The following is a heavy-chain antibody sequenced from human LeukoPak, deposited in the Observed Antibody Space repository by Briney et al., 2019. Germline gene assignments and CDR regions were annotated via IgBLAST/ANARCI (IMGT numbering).Heavy chain of an antibody. J-gene: IGHJ4*02. D-gene: IGHD3-10*02. Sequence: PGGSLRLFCTASGFSFSSYAMSWVRRAPGKGLEWVGFIRNKVYGGTTEYAASVKGRFTISKDHSKSVAYLQMSSLNTEDTAVYYCSRELYYVPLLGGQGTLVTVSS. CDR1: GFSFSSYA. CDR2: IRNKVYGGTT. V-gene: IGHV3-49*04. CDR3: SRELYYVPLL.